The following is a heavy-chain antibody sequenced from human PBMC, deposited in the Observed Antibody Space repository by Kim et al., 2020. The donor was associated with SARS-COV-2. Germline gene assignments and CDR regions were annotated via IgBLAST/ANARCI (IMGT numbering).Heavy chain of an antibody. CDR2: TSYDGSNK. D-gene: IGHD6-19*01. V-gene: IGHV3-30*18. Sequence: GGSLRLSCTASGFTFSSHGMHWVRQAPGKGLEWVAVTSYDGSNKYYADSVKGRFTISRDNSKNTLYLQMNSLRAEDTAVYYCAKNRGVYSSGWYGDYWGQGTLVTVSS. CDR1: GFTFSSHG. J-gene: IGHJ4*02. CDR3: AKNRGVYSSGWYGDY.